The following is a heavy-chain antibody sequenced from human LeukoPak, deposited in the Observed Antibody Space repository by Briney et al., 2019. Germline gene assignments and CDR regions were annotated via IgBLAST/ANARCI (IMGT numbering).Heavy chain of an antibody. V-gene: IGHV4-59*01. J-gene: IGHJ5*02. CDR1: GGSISSYY. CDR3: ARAPSGYSYGSGWFDP. Sequence: SETLSLTCTVSGGSISSYYWSWIRQPPGKGLEWIGYIYYSGSTNYNPSLKSRVTISVDTSKHQFSLKLSSVTAADTAVYYCARAPSGYSYGSGWFDPWGQGTLVTVSS. D-gene: IGHD5-18*01. CDR2: IYYSGST.